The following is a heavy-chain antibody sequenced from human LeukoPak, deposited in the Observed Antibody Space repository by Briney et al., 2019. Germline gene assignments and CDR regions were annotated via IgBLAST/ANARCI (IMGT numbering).Heavy chain of an antibody. V-gene: IGHV4-39*01. CDR2: IYYTGST. Sequence: PSETLSLTCTVSGGSISSNSYYWGWIRQPPGKGLEWIGSIYYTGSTYYNPSLKSRVTISVDTSMDQFSLKLSSVTAADTAFYYCARHWGGATVTPSNWFDPWGQGTLVTVSS. J-gene: IGHJ5*02. CDR3: ARHWGGATVTPSNWFDP. CDR1: GGSISSNSYY. D-gene: IGHD4-17*01.